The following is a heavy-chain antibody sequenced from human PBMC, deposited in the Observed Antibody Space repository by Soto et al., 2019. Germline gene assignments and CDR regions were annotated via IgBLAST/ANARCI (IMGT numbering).Heavy chain of an antibody. CDR2: ISYDGSNK. CDR1: GFTFSSYA. CDR3: ASLTSSGYYSDAFDI. D-gene: IGHD3-22*01. J-gene: IGHJ3*02. Sequence: QVQLVESGGGVVQPGRSLRLSCAASGFTFSSYAMHWVRQAPGKGLEWVAVISYDGSNKYYADSVKGRFTISRDNSKNTLYLQMNSLRAEDTAVYYCASLTSSGYYSDAFDIWGQATMVTVSS. V-gene: IGHV3-30-3*01.